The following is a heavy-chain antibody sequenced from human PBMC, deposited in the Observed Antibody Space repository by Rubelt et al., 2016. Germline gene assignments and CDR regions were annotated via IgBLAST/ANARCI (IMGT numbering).Heavy chain of an antibody. J-gene: IGHJ4*02. D-gene: IGHD3-10*01. CDR2: IFPDDSDT. CDR3: ARPLAVHGSPGEYDFDD. V-gene: IGHV5-51*01. Sequence: EVQLVQSGAEVKKPGESLKIACKGSGYSFTTYWIGWVRQRPGKGLECMGIIFPDDSDTSYSPSFQWHVAISGDRSIYTAYLQWSSLEASDTAMYFCARPLAVHGSPGEYDFDDWGQGTLVTVSS. CDR1: GYSFTTYW.